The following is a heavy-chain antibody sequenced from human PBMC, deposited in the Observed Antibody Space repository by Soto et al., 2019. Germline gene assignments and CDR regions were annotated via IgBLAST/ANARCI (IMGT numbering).Heavy chain of an antibody. J-gene: IGHJ4*02. Sequence: SETLSLTCAVYGGSFSGYYWSWIRQPPGKGLEWIGEINHSGSTNYNPSLKSRVTISVDTSKNQFSLKLSSVTAADTAVYYCARGRNFPLRYFDWLSRGWGQGTLVTVSS. CDR3: ARGRNFPLRYFDWLSRG. V-gene: IGHV4-34*01. CDR1: GGSFSGYY. D-gene: IGHD3-9*01. CDR2: INHSGST.